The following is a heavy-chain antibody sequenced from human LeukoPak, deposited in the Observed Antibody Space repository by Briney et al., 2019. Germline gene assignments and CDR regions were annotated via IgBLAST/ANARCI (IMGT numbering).Heavy chain of an antibody. D-gene: IGHD3-9*01. CDR1: GGSISSSSYY. Sequence: PSETLSLTCTVSGGSISSSSYYWGWIRQPPGKGLEWIGSIYHSGSTYYNPSLKSRVTISVDTSKNQFSLKLSSVTAADTAVYYCARQNSYYDILTGYHSLDAFDIWGQGTMVTVSS. CDR3: ARQNSYYDILTGYHSLDAFDI. J-gene: IGHJ3*02. V-gene: IGHV4-39*01. CDR2: IYHSGST.